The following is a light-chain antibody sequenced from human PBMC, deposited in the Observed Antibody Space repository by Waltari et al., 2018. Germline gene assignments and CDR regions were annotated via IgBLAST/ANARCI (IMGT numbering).Light chain of an antibody. Sequence: DIVMTQSPDSLAVSLGERATINCKSSQSVLSSSNNKNYIVWYQQKPGQPPKLLIYWASTREFGVPDRFSGSGSGTDFILTISSLQAEDVAVYYCQQYYSAPLTFGGGTKVEIK. J-gene: IGKJ4*01. CDR2: WAS. V-gene: IGKV4-1*01. CDR3: QQYYSAPLT. CDR1: QSVLSSSNNKNY.